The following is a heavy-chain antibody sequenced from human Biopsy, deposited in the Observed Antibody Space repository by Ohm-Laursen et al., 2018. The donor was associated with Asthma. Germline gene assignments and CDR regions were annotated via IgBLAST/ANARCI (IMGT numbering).Heavy chain of an antibody. CDR2: ISYDGYKK. CDR1: GFTFSSYA. V-gene: IGHV3-30-3*01. D-gene: IGHD1-14*01. J-gene: IGHJ4*02. Sequence: SLRLSCAASGFTFSSYAMHWVRQALGRGLELVAVISYDGYKKYYADSVKGRFTISRDNAKNSLYLQMNSLRAEDTAVYYCARDGPELPTELDYWGPGTLVTVSS. CDR3: ARDGPELPTELDY.